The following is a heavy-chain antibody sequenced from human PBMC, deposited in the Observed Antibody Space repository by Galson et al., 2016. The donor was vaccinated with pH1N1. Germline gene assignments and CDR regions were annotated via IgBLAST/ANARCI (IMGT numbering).Heavy chain of an antibody. CDR1: GYTLTTYS. J-gene: IGHJ4*02. D-gene: IGHD1-1*01. V-gene: IGHV1-3*01. CDR2: INPGNGDT. Sequence: SVKVSCKASGYTLTTYSTHWVRQAPGQRLEWLGWINPGNGDTKYSQKFQGRVTITRDTSASTAYMELSSLRSEDTAVYYCAFQVRIGLTMVFDYWGQGTLVTVSS. CDR3: AFQVRIGLTMVFDY.